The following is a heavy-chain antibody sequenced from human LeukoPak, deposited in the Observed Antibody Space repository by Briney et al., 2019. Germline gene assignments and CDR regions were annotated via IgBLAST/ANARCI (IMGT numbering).Heavy chain of an antibody. J-gene: IGHJ6*03. D-gene: IGHD3-10*01. Sequence: SETLSLTCTVSGGSISNYYWSWIRQPPGKGLEWIGYINYIGTTNYESSLKSRVTISVDTSKGQISLRLSSVTAADTAVYYCARCPPEVNYYYGSGFNHYYYMDVWGKGTTITVSS. CDR2: INYIGTT. V-gene: IGHV4-59*01. CDR3: ARCPPEVNYYYGSGFNHYYYMDV. CDR1: GGSISNYY.